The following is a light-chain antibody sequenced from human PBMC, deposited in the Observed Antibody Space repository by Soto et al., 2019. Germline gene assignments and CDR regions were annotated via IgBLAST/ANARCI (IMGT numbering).Light chain of an antibody. V-gene: IGKV3-11*01. Sequence: IVLTQSPATLSLSPGERATLFCRASQTVSSFLVWYQQKPGQAPRLLIYDASNRATGVPARFSGSGSGTDFTLTISSLEPEDFAVYYCQQRSDWPITLGQGTRLEMK. CDR3: QQRSDWPIT. J-gene: IGKJ5*01. CDR2: DAS. CDR1: QTVSSF.